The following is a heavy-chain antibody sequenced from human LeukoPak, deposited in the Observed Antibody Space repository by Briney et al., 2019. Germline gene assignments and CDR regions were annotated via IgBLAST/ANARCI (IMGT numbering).Heavy chain of an antibody. CDR2: IYYSGST. V-gene: IGHV4-30-4*01. CDR3: ALGGCSGGSCYSDY. J-gene: IGHJ4*02. CDR1: GGSFSGYY. Sequence: PSETLSLTCAVYGGSFSGYYWSWIRQPPGKGLEWIGYIYYSGSTYYNPSLKSRVTISVDTSKNQFSLKLSSVTAADTAVYYCALGGCSGGSCYSDYWGQGTLVTVSS. D-gene: IGHD2-15*01.